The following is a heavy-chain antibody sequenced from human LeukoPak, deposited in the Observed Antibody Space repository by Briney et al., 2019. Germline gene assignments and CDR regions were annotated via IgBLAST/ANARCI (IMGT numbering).Heavy chain of an antibody. D-gene: IGHD2-15*01. V-gene: IGHV4-59*07. CDR3: AKGYCRGGSCYAYSFDY. CDR1: GDSISSYY. CDR2: IYYSGST. Sequence: PSDTLSLTCTVSGDSISSYYWSWLRQSPGKGLEGVGYIYYSGSTNYNPSLKSRVTISVDTSKNQFSLKLSSVTAADTAVYYCAKGYCRGGSCYAYSFDYWGQGTLVTVSS. J-gene: IGHJ4*02.